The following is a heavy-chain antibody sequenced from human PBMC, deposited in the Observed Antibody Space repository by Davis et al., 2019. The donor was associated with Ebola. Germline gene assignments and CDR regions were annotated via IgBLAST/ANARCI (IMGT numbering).Heavy chain of an antibody. V-gene: IGHV2-26*01. D-gene: IGHD3-22*01. CDR3: ARIKRVDYYDSSGYPDY. J-gene: IGHJ4*02. CDR2: IFSNDEK. Sequence: SGPTLVKPTETLTLTCTVSRFSLSTARMGVSWIRQPPGKALEWLAHIFSNDEKSYSTSLKNRLTISEDTSKSQVVLTMTNVDPVDTATYYCARIKRVDYYDSSGYPDYWGQGTLVTVSS. CDR1: RFSLSTARMG.